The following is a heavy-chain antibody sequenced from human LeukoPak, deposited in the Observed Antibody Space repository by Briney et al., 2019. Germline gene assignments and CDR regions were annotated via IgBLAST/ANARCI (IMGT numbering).Heavy chain of an antibody. CDR1: GFTFSSYS. CDR3: ARSVVAPQDWFDP. D-gene: IGHD4-23*01. J-gene: IGHJ5*02. V-gene: IGHV3-21*01. Sequence: GGSLRLSCAAPGFTFSSYSMNWVRQAPGKGLEWVSSISSSSSYIYYADSVKGRFTISRDNAKNSLYLQMNSLRAEDTAVYYCARSVVAPQDWFDPWGQGTLVTVSS. CDR2: ISSSSSYI.